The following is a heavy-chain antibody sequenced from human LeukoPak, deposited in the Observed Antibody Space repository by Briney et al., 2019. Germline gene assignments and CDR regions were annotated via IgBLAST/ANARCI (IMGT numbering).Heavy chain of an antibody. CDR2: ISGSGGST. V-gene: IGHV3-23*01. CDR1: GFTFSSYA. J-gene: IGHJ4*02. D-gene: IGHD3-10*01. CDR3: AKDLDAVLGPHGSGSDY. Sequence: GGSLRLSCAASGFTFSSYAMSWVRQAPGKGLEWVSAISGSGGSTYCADSVKGRFTISRDNSKNTLYLQMNSLRAEDTAVYYCAKDLDAVLGPHGSGSDYWGQGTLVTVSS.